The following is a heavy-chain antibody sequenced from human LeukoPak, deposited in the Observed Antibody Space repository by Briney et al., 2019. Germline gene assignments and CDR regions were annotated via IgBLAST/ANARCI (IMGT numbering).Heavy chain of an antibody. V-gene: IGHV1-8*01. CDR1: GYTFTSYD. CDR2: MNPNSGNT. Sequence: AASVKVSCKASGYTFTSYDINWVRQATGQGLEWMGWMNPNSGNTGYAQKFQGRVNMTRNTSISTAYMELSSLRSEDTAVYYCARGWVRITMVRGVRKPPARWFDPWGQGTLVTVSS. CDR3: ARGWVRITMVRGVRKPPARWFDP. D-gene: IGHD3-10*01. J-gene: IGHJ5*02.